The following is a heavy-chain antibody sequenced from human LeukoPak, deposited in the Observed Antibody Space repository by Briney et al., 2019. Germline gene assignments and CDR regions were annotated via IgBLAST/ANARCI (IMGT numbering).Heavy chain of an antibody. CDR3: ARSLDYDSSGSFDY. J-gene: IGHJ4*02. D-gene: IGHD3-22*01. Sequence: SETLSLTCAVSGGSISSSNWWSWVRQPPGKGLEWIGEIYHSGSTNYNPSLKSRVTISVDKSKNQFSLKLSSVTAADTAVYYCARSLDYDSSGSFDYWGQGTLVTVSS. CDR1: GGSISSSNW. V-gene: IGHV4-4*02. CDR2: IYHSGST.